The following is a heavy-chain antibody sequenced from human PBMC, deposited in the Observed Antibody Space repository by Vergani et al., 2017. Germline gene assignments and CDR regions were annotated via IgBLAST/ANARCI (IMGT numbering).Heavy chain of an antibody. D-gene: IGHD3-3*01. CDR3: ARASVAYYDFWSGYYSGGYYYYYMDV. CDR1: GYTFTSYD. CDR2: MNPNSGNT. V-gene: IGHV1-8*01. Sequence: QVQLVQSGAEVKKPGASVKVSCKASGYTFTSYDINWVRQATGQGLEWMGWMNPNSGNTGYAQKFQGRVTMTRNTPISTAYMELSSLGSEDTAVYYCARASVAYYDFWSGYYSGGYYYYYMDVWGKGTTVTVSS. J-gene: IGHJ6*03.